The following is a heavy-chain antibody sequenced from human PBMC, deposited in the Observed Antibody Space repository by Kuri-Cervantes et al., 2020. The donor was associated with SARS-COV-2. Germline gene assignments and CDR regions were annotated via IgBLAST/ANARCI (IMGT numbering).Heavy chain of an antibody. V-gene: IGHV3-33*06. CDR3: AKRGVYGDYG. D-gene: IGHD4-17*01. CDR2: IWYDETNK. J-gene: IGHJ4*02. CDR1: GFIFSTYG. Sequence: GESLKISCAASGFIFSTYGMHWVRQAPGKGLEWVAVIWYDETNKYYTDSVKGRFTISRDNSKNTLYLQMNSLRAEDTAVYYCAKRGVYGDYGWGQGTLVTVSS.